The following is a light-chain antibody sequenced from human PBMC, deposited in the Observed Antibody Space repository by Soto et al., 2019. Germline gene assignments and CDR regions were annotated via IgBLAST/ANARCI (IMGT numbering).Light chain of an antibody. CDR2: YMSDSDK. CDR3: MIWRPSVYV. Sequence: QPVLTQPASLSASPGASASLTCTLRSDINVGSYRIYWYQQKPGSPPQYLLRYMSDSDKQQASGVPSRFSGSKDASANAGFLLISGLQSEDEADYYCMIWRPSVYVFGTGTKVTVL. J-gene: IGLJ1*01. V-gene: IGLV5-45*01. CDR1: SDINVGSYR.